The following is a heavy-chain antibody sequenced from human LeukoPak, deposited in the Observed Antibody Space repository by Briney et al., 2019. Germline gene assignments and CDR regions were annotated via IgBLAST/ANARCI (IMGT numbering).Heavy chain of an antibody. J-gene: IGHJ4*02. CDR1: GTTLSNYG. Sequence: ASVKVSCKASGTTLSNYGITWVRQAPGQGLEWMGWISAYNGNTNYAQKFQGRATMTTDTSISTAYMELRSLRSDDTALYYCARDCSGGTCYLDYWGQGTLVTVSS. CDR2: ISAYNGNT. CDR3: ARDCSGGTCYLDY. D-gene: IGHD2-15*01. V-gene: IGHV1-18*01.